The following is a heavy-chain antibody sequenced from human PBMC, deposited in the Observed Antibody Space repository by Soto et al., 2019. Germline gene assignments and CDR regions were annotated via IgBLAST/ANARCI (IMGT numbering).Heavy chain of an antibody. Sequence: ASVKVSCKASGYTFTSYGISWVRQAPGQGLEWMGWISAYNGNTNYAQKLQGRVTMTTDTSTSTAYMELRSLRSDDTAVYYCARDRISTSLSSDYYYMDVWGKGTTVPVSS. J-gene: IGHJ6*03. CDR2: ISAYNGNT. CDR1: GYTFTSYG. D-gene: IGHD2-2*01. V-gene: IGHV1-18*01. CDR3: ARDRISTSLSSDYYYMDV.